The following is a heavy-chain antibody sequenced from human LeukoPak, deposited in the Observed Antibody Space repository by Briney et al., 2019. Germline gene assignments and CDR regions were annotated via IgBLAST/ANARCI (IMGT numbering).Heavy chain of an antibody. D-gene: IGHD2-15*01. Sequence: ASVKVSCKASGYTFTSYDINWVRQATGQGLEWMGWMNPNSGNTGYAQKFQGRVTTTRNTSISTAYMELSSLRSEDTAVYYCARAGLLDDAFDIWGQGTMVTVSS. V-gene: IGHV1-8*01. CDR1: GYTFTSYD. CDR2: MNPNSGNT. J-gene: IGHJ3*02. CDR3: ARAGLLDDAFDI.